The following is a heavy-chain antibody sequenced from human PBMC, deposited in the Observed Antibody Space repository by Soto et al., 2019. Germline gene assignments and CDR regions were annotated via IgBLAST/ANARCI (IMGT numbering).Heavy chain of an antibody. CDR1: GYTFANYG. D-gene: IGHD3-10*01. J-gene: IGHJ4*02. CDR2: ISAYKGDT. V-gene: IGHV1-18*01. CDR3: ARDLDGSGSYYTNY. Sequence: ASVNGSCKTSGYTFANYGIGWVRQAPGQGLEWMGWISAYKGDTNYAQNLRDRITMTTDTSTNTAYMEPKSLRDDDTAVYYCARDLDGSGSYYTNYWGPGTLVTVSS.